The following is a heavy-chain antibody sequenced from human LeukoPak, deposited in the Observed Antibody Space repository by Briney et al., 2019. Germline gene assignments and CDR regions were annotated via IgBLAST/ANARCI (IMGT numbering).Heavy chain of an antibody. CDR3: ARGTIDYYDSSGYFVFDH. CDR2: MNPNSGNT. D-gene: IGHD3-22*01. Sequence: ASVKVSCKASGYTFTSYDINWVRQATGQGLEWMGWMNPNSGNTGYAQKFQGRVTMTRNTSISTAYMELSSLRSEDTAVYYCARGTIDYYDSSGYFVFDHWGQGTLVTVSS. V-gene: IGHV1-8*01. J-gene: IGHJ4*02. CDR1: GYTFTSYD.